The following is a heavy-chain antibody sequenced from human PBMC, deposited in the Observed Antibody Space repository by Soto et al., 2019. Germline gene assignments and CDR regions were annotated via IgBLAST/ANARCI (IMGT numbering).Heavy chain of an antibody. CDR1: GFTFTSSA. J-gene: IGHJ5*02. Sequence: SVKVSCKASGFTFTSSAVQWVRQARGQRLEWIGWIVVGSGNTNYAQKVQERVTITRDMSTSTAYMELGSLRYEDTDVYYCAATHYCSSTSCYRSCFDPWGQGTLVTVSS. V-gene: IGHV1-58*01. CDR3: AATHYCSSTSCYRSCFDP. CDR2: IVVGSGNT. D-gene: IGHD2-2*02.